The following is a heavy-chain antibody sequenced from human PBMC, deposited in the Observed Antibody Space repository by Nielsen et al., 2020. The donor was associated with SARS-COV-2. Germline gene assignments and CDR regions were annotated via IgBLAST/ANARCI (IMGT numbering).Heavy chain of an antibody. V-gene: IGHV3-9*01. CDR3: ARADYTYYYDSSGPLGGAFDI. CDR1: GFTFDDYA. CDR2: ISWNSGSI. D-gene: IGHD3-22*01. J-gene: IGHJ3*02. Sequence: SLKISCAASGFTFDDYAMHWVRQAPGKGLEWVSGISWNSGSIGYADSVKGRFTISRDNAKNSLYLQMNSLRAEDTAVYYCARADYTYYYDSSGPLGGAFDIWGQGTMVTVSS.